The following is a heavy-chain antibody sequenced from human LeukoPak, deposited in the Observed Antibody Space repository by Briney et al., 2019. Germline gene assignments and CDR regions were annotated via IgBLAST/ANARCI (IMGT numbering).Heavy chain of an antibody. CDR1: GYTFTSYG. CDR3: ASTLRFLEWLRY. V-gene: IGHV1-18*01. J-gene: IGHJ4*02. D-gene: IGHD3-3*01. Sequence: ASVKVSCKASGYTFTSYGISWVRQAPGQGLEWMGWISAYNGNTNYAQKLQGGVTMTTDTSTSTAYMELRSLRSDDTAVYYCASTLRFLEWLRYWGQGTLVTLSS. CDR2: ISAYNGNT.